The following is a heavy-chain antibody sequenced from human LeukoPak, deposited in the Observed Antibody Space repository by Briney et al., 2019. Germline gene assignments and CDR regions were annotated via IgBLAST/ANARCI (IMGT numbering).Heavy chain of an antibody. V-gene: IGHV1-2*02. D-gene: IGHD1-26*01. Sequence: ASVKVSCKASGYTFTGYYMHWVRQAPGQGLEWMGWINPNSGGINYAQKFQGRVTMTRDTSISTAYMELSRLRSDDTAVYYCARADSGSFDAFDIWGQGTMVTVSS. CDR1: GYTFTGYY. J-gene: IGHJ3*02. CDR3: ARADSGSFDAFDI. CDR2: INPNSGGI.